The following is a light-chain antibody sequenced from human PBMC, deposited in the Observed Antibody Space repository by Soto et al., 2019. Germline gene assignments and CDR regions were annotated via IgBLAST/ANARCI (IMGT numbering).Light chain of an antibody. J-gene: IGKJ4*01. CDR2: DAS. CDR1: QDISNS. CDR3: QQFDNVPPT. V-gene: IGKV1-33*01. Sequence: DIQMTQSPSSLSASVGDRVTITCQASQDISNSLNWYQQKPGKAPKFLIYDASKLETGVPSRFSGSGSGTIFTLTISSLQPEDIATYYCQQFDNVPPTFGGGTKVQIK.